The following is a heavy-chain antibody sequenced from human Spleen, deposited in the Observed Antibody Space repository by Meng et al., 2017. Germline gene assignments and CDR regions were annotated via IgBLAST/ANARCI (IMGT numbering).Heavy chain of an antibody. D-gene: IGHD6-25*01. V-gene: IGHV1-2*06. CDR2: INPKSGDT. CDR1: GYNFPDYY. Sequence: QGQLVQSGAEVKKPGASVKVSCKPSGYNFPDYYIHWVRRAPGQGLEWMGRINPKSGDTHYAQKFQARVTMTGDTSISTAYMELSGLRSDGTAMYYCARDEDISAAGKLFGDYWGQGTLVTASS. J-gene: IGHJ4*02. CDR3: ARDEDISAAGKLFGDY.